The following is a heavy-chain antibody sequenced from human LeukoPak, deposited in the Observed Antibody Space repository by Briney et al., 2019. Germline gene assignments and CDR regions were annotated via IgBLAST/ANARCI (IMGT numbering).Heavy chain of an antibody. CDR1: GFTFDDYA. J-gene: IGHJ4*02. D-gene: IGHD3-16*02. CDR3: ARVATYDYVWGSYRPSTYYFDY. Sequence: PGGSLRLSCAASGFTFDDYAMHWVRQAPGKGLEWVSSISSSSSYIYYADSVKGRFTISRDNAKNSLYLQMNSLRAEDTAVYYCARVATYDYVWGSYRPSTYYFDYWGQGTLVTVSS. V-gene: IGHV3-21*01. CDR2: ISSSSSYI.